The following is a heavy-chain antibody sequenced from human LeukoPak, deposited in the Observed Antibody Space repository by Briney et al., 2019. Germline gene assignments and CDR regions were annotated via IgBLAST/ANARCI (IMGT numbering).Heavy chain of an antibody. CDR1: GYTFTDNF. D-gene: IGHD6-13*01. CDR2: INPDTGST. J-gene: IGHJ5*02. Sequence: ASVKVSCKASGYTFTDNFMNWVRQAPGQGLEWMGWINPDTGSTNYAQRFQGRVTMTRDTSVSTAYMELRRLGSDDTAVYYCAREATAGFWSDPWGQGTLVTVSS. V-gene: IGHV1-2*02. CDR3: AREATAGFWSDP.